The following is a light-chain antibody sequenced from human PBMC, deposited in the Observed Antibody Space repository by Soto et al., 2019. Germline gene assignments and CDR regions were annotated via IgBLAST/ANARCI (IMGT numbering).Light chain of an antibody. V-gene: IGKV3-20*01. J-gene: IGKJ2*01. CDR1: QSVSSNY. CDR3: QQYDSSPYT. CDR2: GAS. Sequence: EIVLTQSPGTLSLSPGERVTLSCRASQSVSSNYLAWYQQKPGQAPRLLIYGASSRATGIPDRFSGSGSGTDFTLTISRLEPKDFAMYYCQQYDSSPYTFGQGTKLEIK.